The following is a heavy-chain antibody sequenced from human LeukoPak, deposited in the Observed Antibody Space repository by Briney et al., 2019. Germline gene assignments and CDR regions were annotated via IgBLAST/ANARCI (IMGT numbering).Heavy chain of an antibody. D-gene: IGHD2-2*01. J-gene: IGHJ4*02. CDR3: ARDLAISTSCFDY. V-gene: IGHV3-23*01. CDR1: GFTFSSSA. CDR2: ISNNGGYT. Sequence: PGGSLRLSCAASGFTFSSSAMSWVRQAPGKGLEWVSAISNNGGYTYYADSVQGRFTISRDNSKSTLCLQMNSLRAEDTAVYYCARDLAISTSCFDYWGQGTLVTVSS.